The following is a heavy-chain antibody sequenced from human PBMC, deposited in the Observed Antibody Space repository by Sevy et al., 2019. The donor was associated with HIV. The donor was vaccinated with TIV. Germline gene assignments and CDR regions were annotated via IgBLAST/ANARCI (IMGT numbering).Heavy chain of an antibody. CDR3: ANALVRVFDSDSIFFDY. J-gene: IGHJ4*02. Sequence: GGSLRLSCAASGFSFSNFGMSWVRQAPGKGLEWVLAISGSCGSTFYADSVKGRFISSRDNAKNTLYLQISSWRAEDTAVYYCANALVRVFDSDSIFFDYWGQGTLVTVSS. CDR2: ISGSCGST. V-gene: IGHV3-23*01. CDR1: GFSFSNFG. D-gene: IGHD4-4*01.